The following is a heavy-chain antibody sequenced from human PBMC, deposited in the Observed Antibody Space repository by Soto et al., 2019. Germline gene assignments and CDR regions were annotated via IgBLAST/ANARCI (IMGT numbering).Heavy chain of an antibody. J-gene: IGHJ5*02. CDR1: GYTFTSYG. CDR3: ARDLPPPRIAERNNWFDP. V-gene: IGHV1-18*01. CDR2: ISAYNGNT. Sequence: ASVKVSCKASGYTFTSYGISWVRQAPGQGLEWMGWISAYNGNTNYAQKLQGRVTITTDTSTSTAYMELSSLRSDDTAVYYCARDLPPPRIAERNNWFDPWGQGTLVTVSS. D-gene: IGHD6-13*01.